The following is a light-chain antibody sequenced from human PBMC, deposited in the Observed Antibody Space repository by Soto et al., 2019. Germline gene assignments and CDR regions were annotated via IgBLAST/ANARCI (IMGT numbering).Light chain of an antibody. CDR2: KAS. V-gene: IGKV1-5*03. Sequence: DIQMTQSPSTLPASVGDRVTITCRASQSISSWLAWYQQKPGKAPKLLIYKASSLESGVPSRFSGSGSGTEFTLTISSLQPDDFATYYCQQYNSYPVTFGQGTKVDIK. J-gene: IGKJ1*01. CDR1: QSISSW. CDR3: QQYNSYPVT.